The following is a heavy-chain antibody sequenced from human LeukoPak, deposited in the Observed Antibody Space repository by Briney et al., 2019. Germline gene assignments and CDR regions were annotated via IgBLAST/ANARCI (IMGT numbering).Heavy chain of an antibody. Sequence: ASVKVSCKASGYTFTSYDNNWVRQATGQGLEWMGWKNPNSGNTGYAQKFQGRVTMTRNTSISTAYMELSSLRSEDTAVYYCAREGRCSGGSCYGLFDPWGQGTLVTVSS. J-gene: IGHJ5*02. CDR1: GYTFTSYD. CDR2: KNPNSGNT. D-gene: IGHD2-15*01. V-gene: IGHV1-8*02. CDR3: AREGRCSGGSCYGLFDP.